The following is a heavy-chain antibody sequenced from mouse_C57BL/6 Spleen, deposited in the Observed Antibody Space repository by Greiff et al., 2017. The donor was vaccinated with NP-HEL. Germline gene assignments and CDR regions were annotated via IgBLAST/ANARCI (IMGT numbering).Heavy chain of an antibody. Sequence: VKLQESGAELVRPGASVTLSCKASGYTFTDYEMHWVKQTPVHGLEWIGAIDPETGGTAYNQKFKGKAILAADKSSSTAYMELRSLTSEDSAVYYCTNYGSSSWWYFDVWGTGTTVTVSS. D-gene: IGHD1-1*01. J-gene: IGHJ1*03. CDR3: TNYGSSSWWYFDV. V-gene: IGHV1-15*01. CDR2: IDPETGGT. CDR1: GYTFTDYE.